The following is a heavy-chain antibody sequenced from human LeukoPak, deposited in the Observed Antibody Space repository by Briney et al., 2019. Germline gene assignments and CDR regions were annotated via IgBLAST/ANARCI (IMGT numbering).Heavy chain of an antibody. CDR3: AKGPGRPSRGYYYYMDV. J-gene: IGHJ6*03. Sequence: QSGGSLRLSCAASGFTFSSYGMHRVRQAPGKGLEWVAFIRYDGSNKYYADSVKGRFTISRDNSKNTLYLQMNSLRAEDTAVYYCAKGPGRPSRGYYYYMDVWGKGTTVTISS. V-gene: IGHV3-30*02. D-gene: IGHD3-10*01. CDR2: IRYDGSNK. CDR1: GFTFSSYG.